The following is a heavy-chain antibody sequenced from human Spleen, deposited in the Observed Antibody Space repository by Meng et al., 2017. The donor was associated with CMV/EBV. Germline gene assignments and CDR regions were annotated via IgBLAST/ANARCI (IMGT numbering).Heavy chain of an antibody. D-gene: IGHD6-19*01. V-gene: IGHV1-18*01. CDR2: ISAYNCNT. Sequence: VQMWQPGSEVKRPGASVKGSCKASGYTFTSYGISWVRQAPGQGLEWMGWISAYNCNTNYAQKLQGRVSMTTDTSTSTAYMELRSLRSDDTAVYYCARTTGYSSGWYRFYFDYWGQGTLVTVSS. CDR3: ARTTGYSSGWYRFYFDY. CDR1: GYTFTSYG. J-gene: IGHJ4*02.